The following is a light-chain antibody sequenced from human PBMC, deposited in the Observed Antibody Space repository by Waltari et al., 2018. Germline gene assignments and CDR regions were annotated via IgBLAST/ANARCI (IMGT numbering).Light chain of an antibody. Sequence: QSALTQPASVSGSPGQSITIPCPGSSSNVGSYNLVSWYPQPPGKAPKLMISEVSKRPSGVSNRFSGSKSGNTASLTISGLQAEDEADYYCCSYAGSSTLIFGGGTKLTVL. CDR1: SSNVGSYNL. J-gene: IGLJ2*01. CDR2: EVS. CDR3: CSYAGSSTLI. V-gene: IGLV2-23*02.